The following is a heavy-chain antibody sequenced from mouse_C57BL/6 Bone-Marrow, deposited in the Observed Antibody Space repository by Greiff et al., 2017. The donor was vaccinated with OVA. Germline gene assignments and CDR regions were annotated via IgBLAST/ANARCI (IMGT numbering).Heavy chain of an antibody. J-gene: IGHJ2*01. CDR2: IYPGSGNT. D-gene: IGHD2-4*01. V-gene: IGHV1-66*01. CDR1: GYSFTSYY. Sequence: QVQLQQSGPELVKPGASVKISCKASGYSFTSYYIHWVKQRPGQGLEWIGWIYPGSGNTKYNETFKGKATLTADTSSSTAYMQLSSLTSEDSAVYYCARENYDYDGYFDYWGQGTTLTVSS. CDR3: ARENYDYDGYFDY.